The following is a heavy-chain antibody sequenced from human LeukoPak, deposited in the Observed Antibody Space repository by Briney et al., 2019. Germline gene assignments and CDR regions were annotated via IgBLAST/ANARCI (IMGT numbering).Heavy chain of an antibody. CDR2: TYYRSKWYN. Sequence: SQTLSLTCAISGDSVSSNSAAWNWIRQSPSRGLEWLGRTYYRSKWYNDYAVSVKSRITINPDTSKNQFSLQLNSVTPEDTAVYYCARDPLPYSSGWYAGFDYWGQGILVTVSS. J-gene: IGHJ4*02. CDR3: ARDPLPYSSGWYAGFDY. CDR1: GDSVSSNSAA. D-gene: IGHD6-19*01. V-gene: IGHV6-1*01.